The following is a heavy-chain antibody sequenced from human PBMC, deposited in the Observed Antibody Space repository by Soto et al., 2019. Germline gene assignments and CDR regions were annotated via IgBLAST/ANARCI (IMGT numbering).Heavy chain of an antibody. CDR3: ARDREHSGSPENWFDP. CDR1: GGTFSSYA. D-gene: IGHD6-6*01. V-gene: IGHV1-69*05. J-gene: IGHJ5*02. CDR2: IIPIFGTA. Sequence: QVQLVQSGAEVKKPGSSVKVSCKASGGTFSSYAISWVRQAPGQGLEWMGGIIPIFGTANYAQKFQGRVTITXXAXTXXAYMELSSLRSEDTAVYYCARDREHSGSPENWFDPWGQGTLVTVSS.